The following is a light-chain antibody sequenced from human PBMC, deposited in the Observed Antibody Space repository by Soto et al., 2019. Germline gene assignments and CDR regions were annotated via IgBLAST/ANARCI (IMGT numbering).Light chain of an antibody. J-gene: IGKJ5*01. CDR3: QHYSSSPPAIT. Sequence: EIVLTQSPATLSLSPGERATLSCRASHSVSSYLAWYQQKPGQAPKLLIYDASNRATGIPARFSGSGSGADFTLTISSLEPEDFAVYYCQHYSSSPPAITFGQGTRLEIK. V-gene: IGKV3-11*01. CDR1: HSVSSY. CDR2: DAS.